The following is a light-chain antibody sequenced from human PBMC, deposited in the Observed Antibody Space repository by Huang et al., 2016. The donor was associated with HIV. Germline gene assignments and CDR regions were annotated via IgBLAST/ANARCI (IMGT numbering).Light chain of an antibody. V-gene: IGKV1-8*01. J-gene: IGKJ1*01. Sequence: AIRITQSPSSLSASPGDRVTIPCRASQGISSYLAWYQQKPGKAPKLLIYAASTLQSGVPSRFSGRGSGTDFTLTISCLQSEDFATYYCQQYYSYPWTFGQGTKVEIK. CDR2: AAS. CDR3: QQYYSYPWT. CDR1: QGISSY.